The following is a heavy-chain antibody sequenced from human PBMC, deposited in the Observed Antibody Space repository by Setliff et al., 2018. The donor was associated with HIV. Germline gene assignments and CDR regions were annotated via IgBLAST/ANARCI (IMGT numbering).Heavy chain of an antibody. J-gene: IGHJ4*02. CDR1: GGSISSSSYY. V-gene: IGHV4-39*07. CDR3: ARSRLHYYDSSGYYPSYFDY. Sequence: SETLSLTCTVSGGSISSSSYYWGWIRQPPGKGLEWIGEINHSGSTNYNPSLKSRVTISVDTSKNQFSLKLSSATAADTAVYYCARSRLHYYDSSGYYPSYFDYWGQGTLVTVS. D-gene: IGHD3-22*01. CDR2: INHSGST.